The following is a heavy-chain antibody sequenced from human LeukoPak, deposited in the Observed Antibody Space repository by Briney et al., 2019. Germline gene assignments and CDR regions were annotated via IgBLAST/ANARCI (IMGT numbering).Heavy chain of an antibody. J-gene: IGHJ4*02. Sequence: GGSLSLSCAAAGFTFDDYAMHWVRQAPGKGLEWVSGISWNSGSIGYADSVKGRFTISRDNAKNSLYLQMNSLRAEDTALYYCAKVYRGSGSYYPYLDYSGQGTLVTVSS. CDR3: AKVYRGSGSYYPYLDY. D-gene: IGHD3-10*01. V-gene: IGHV3-9*01. CDR1: GFTFDDYA. CDR2: ISWNSGSI.